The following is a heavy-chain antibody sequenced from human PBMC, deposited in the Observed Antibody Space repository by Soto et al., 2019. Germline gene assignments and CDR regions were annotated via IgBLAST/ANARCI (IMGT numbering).Heavy chain of an antibody. CDR2: INPNNGGT. Sequence: VQLVQSGAEMKKPGASVKVSCKASGYTFTAYYMHWVRQAPGQGLEWVGWINPNNGGTNYAQKFEGKVTVTRDTSISTVDMEVSRLRSDDTAVYYCARGGYSGSSWYRGMDVWGQGTTVTVSS. CDR3: ARGGYSGSSWYRGMDV. D-gene: IGHD6-6*01. J-gene: IGHJ6*02. CDR1: GYTFTAYY. V-gene: IGHV1-2*02.